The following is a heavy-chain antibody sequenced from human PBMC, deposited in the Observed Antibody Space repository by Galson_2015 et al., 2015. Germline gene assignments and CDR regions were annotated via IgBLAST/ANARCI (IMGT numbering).Heavy chain of an antibody. CDR3: ARSWYSSSYDY. D-gene: IGHD6-13*01. J-gene: IGHJ4*02. CDR2: ISSSSSTI. V-gene: IGHV3-48*01. CDR1: GFTFSSYS. Sequence: LRLSCAASGFTFSSYSLSWVRQAPGKGLEWVSYISSSSSTIYYADSVKGRFTISRDNAKNSLYLQMNSLRAEDTAVYYCARSWYSSSYDYWGQGTLVTVSS.